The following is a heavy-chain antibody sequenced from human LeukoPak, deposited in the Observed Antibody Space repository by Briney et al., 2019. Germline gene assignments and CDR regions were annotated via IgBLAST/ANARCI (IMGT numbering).Heavy chain of an antibody. J-gene: IGHJ4*02. CDR3: AKGAGWLQPFDY. CDR1: GFTFSSYG. V-gene: IGHV3-30*02. D-gene: IGHD5-24*01. CDR2: IRYDGSNK. Sequence: GSLRLSCAASGFTFSSYGMHWVRQAPGKGLEWVAFIRYDGSNKYYADSVKGRFTISRDNSKNTLYLQMNSLRAEDTAVYYCAKGAGWLQPFDYWGQGTLVTVSS.